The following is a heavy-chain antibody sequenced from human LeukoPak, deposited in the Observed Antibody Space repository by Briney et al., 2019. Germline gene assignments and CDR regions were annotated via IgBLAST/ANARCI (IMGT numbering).Heavy chain of an antibody. CDR2: IKQDGSEE. V-gene: IGHV3-7*03. CDR1: AFTFSSYW. Sequence: GGSLRLSCAASAFTFSSYWMSWVRQAPGKGLEWVANIKQDGSEENYVDSVKGRFTISRDNTKNSLYLQMNSLRAEDTAVYYCAKRGGGLGAFDIWGQGTMVTVSS. CDR3: AKRGGGLGAFDI. D-gene: IGHD3-16*01. J-gene: IGHJ3*02.